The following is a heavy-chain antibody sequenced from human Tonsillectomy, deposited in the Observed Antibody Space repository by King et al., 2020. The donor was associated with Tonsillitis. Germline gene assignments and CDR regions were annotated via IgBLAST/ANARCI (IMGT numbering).Heavy chain of an antibody. V-gene: IGHV3-48*02. Sequence: VQLVESGGGLVQPGGSLRLSCAASGFTFSTYSMNWVRQAPWKGLEWVSYISSSSSTIYYADSVKGRFTISRDNAKNSLSLQMNSLRDEDTAVYYCASLPYGDSGYYHYYGLDVWGQWTTVTVSS. CDR3: ASLPYGDSGYYHYYGLDV. J-gene: IGHJ6*02. CDR2: ISSSSSTI. D-gene: IGHD4-17*01. CDR1: GFTFSTYS.